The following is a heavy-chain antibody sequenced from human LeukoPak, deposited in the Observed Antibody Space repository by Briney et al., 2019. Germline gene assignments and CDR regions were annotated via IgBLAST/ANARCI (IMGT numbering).Heavy chain of an antibody. D-gene: IGHD3-22*01. Sequence: PGGSLRLSCTASGFTFGDYAMSWVRQAPGKGLEWVGFIRSKAYGGTTEYAASVKGRFTISRDDSKSIAYLQMNSLKTEDTAVYYCTRAEYYYDSSGRLFDYWGQGTLVTVSS. CDR1: GFTFGDYA. V-gene: IGHV3-49*04. J-gene: IGHJ4*02. CDR2: IRSKAYGGTT. CDR3: TRAEYYYDSSGRLFDY.